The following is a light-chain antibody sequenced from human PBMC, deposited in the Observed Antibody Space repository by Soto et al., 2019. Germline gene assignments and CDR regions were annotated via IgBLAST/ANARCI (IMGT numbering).Light chain of an antibody. J-gene: IGLJ3*02. CDR1: SSNIGSQT. V-gene: IGLV1-44*01. Sequence: QSVLTQPLSASGTPGQRVAISCSGSSSNIGSQTVNWYQQQLPGTAPKLLIYSNNPRPSGVPDRFSGSKSGTSASLAISGLQSEDEADYYCATWDGRLNGWVFGGGTKLTVL. CDR2: SNN. CDR3: ATWDGRLNGWV.